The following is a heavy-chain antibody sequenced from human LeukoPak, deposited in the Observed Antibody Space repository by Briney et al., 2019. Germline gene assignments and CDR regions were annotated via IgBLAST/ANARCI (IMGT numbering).Heavy chain of an antibody. J-gene: IGHJ4*02. Sequence: GGSLRLSCAASGFTFSSYGMNWVRQAPGKGLEWVSYISSSGSTIYYADSVKGRFTISRDNAKNSLYLQMNSLRAEDTAVYYCARDRAAAGYDYWGQGTLVTVSS. CDR2: ISSSGSTI. CDR1: GFTFSSYG. CDR3: ARDRAAAGYDY. V-gene: IGHV3-48*03. D-gene: IGHD6-13*01.